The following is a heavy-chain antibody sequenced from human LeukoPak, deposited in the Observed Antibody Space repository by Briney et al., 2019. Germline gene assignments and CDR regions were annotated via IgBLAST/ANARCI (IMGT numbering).Heavy chain of an antibody. CDR2: IPFDESIM. CDR1: GFTFSNYA. Sequence: GMSLRLSCAASGFTFSNYAMLWVRQAPGKGLEWVAVIPFDESIMYYADSVKGRFTISRDNSNNTLYLQMNSLRPDDTALYFCARDNNADYWGQGTLVTVSS. CDR3: ARDNNADY. D-gene: IGHD1/OR15-1a*01. V-gene: IGHV3-30*04. J-gene: IGHJ4*02.